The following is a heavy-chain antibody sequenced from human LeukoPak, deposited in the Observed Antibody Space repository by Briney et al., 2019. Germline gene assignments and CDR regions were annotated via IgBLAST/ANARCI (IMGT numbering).Heavy chain of an antibody. CDR1: NYSFINYG. CDR3: ARVEYSSGRGDH. J-gene: IGHJ4*02. CDR2: ISTYSGDT. D-gene: IGHD3-22*01. V-gene: IGHV1-18*01. Sequence: ASVKVSCKAGNYSFINYGLTWVRQAPGQGLVWMGWISTYSGDTNYAQNFQDRVTLTRDTSTSTAYMDLNNLTPDDTAAYYCARVEYSSGRGDHWGQGTLVTVSS.